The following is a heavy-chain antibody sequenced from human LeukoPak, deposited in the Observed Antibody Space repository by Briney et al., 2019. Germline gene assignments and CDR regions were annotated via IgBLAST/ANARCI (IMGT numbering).Heavy chain of an antibody. Sequence: SETLSLTCTVSGGSISSHYWSWIRQSPGKGLEWIGYIYYSGSTNYNPSLKSRVTISVDTSKNQFSLKLSSVTAADTAVYYCARVLPLYYDGYYLEEGYFDYWGQGTLVTVSS. CDR1: GGSISSHY. CDR3: ARVLPLYYDGYYLEEGYFDY. D-gene: IGHD3-22*01. J-gene: IGHJ4*02. CDR2: IYYSGST. V-gene: IGHV4-59*11.